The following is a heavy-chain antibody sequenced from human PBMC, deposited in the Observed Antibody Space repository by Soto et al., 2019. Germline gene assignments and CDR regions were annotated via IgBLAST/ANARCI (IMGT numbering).Heavy chain of an antibody. J-gene: IGHJ6*02. D-gene: IGHD2-15*01. V-gene: IGHV1-24*01. Sequence: ASVKVSCKVSGYTLTELSMHWVRQAPGKGLEWMGGFDPEDGETIYEQKFQGRVTMTEDTSTDTAYLELSSLRSEDTAVYYCATESGSSFYYYGMDVWGQGTTVTVSS. CDR1: GYTLTELS. CDR3: ATESGSSFYYYGMDV. CDR2: FDPEDGET.